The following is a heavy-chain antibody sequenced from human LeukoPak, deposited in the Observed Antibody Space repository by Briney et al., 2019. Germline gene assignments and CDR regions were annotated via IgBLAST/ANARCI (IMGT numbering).Heavy chain of an antibody. Sequence: PSETLSLTCTVSGGSISSYYWSWIRQPPGKGLEWIGYIYYSGSTNYNPSLKSRVTISVDTSKNQFSLKLSSVTAADTAVYYCARDLLASDGYYNDAFDIWGQGTMVTVSS. CDR1: GGSISSYY. D-gene: IGHD2-21*02. J-gene: IGHJ3*02. V-gene: IGHV4-59*01. CDR3: ARDLLASDGYYNDAFDI. CDR2: IYYSGST.